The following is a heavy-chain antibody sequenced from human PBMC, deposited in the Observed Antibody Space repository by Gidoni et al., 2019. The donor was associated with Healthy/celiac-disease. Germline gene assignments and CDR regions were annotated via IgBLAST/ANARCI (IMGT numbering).Heavy chain of an antibody. V-gene: IGHV3-11*01. CDR3: ARGGYELVDP. CDR2: ISSSGSTI. Sequence: GESGGGLVKPGGSLRLSCAVSGFTFSDYYMRWIRQAPGKGLEGVSYISSSGSTIYYADSMKGRFTISSDNANNSLYLQMNSLRHEDTAVYYCARGGYELVDPWGQGTRVTVSS. D-gene: IGHD6-13*01. CDR1: GFTFSDYY. J-gene: IGHJ5*02.